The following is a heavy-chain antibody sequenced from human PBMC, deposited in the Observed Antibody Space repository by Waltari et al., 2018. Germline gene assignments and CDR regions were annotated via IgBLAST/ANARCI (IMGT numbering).Heavy chain of an antibody. J-gene: IGHJ4*02. D-gene: IGHD3-22*01. CDR3: ARRATYGSSGRDPFDY. Sequence: QLQLQESGPGLVKPSEALSLTCTVSGGSISSRTCYWAWVRQSPGNDLEWIGSTDYSGRICNSPSLKRRVTMSVHTSKIQFSLELRSVTAADTAVYYCARRATYGSSGRDPFDYWGQGTLVTVSS. CDR2: TDYSGRI. CDR1: GGSISSRTCY. V-gene: IGHV4-39*01.